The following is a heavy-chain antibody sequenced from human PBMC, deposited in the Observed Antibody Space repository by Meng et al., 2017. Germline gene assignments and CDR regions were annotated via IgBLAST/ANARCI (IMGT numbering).Heavy chain of an antibody. V-gene: IGHV3-9*01. D-gene: IGHD3-10*01. CDR1: GFTFGDYA. CDR2: ISWNSGST. J-gene: IGHJ3*02. CDR3: AREFFGSGSYYEDDAFDI. Sequence: SLKISCTASGFTFGDYAMHWVRQAPGKGLEWVSGISWNSGSTGYADSVKGRFTISRDNAKNSLYLQMNSLRAEDTALYYCAREFFGSGSYYEDDAFDIWGQGTMVTVSS.